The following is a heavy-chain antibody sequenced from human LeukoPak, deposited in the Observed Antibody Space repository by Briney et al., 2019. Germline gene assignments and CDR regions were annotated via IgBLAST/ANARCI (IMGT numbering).Heavy chain of an antibody. J-gene: IGHJ5*02. CDR2: ISAYNGNT. CDR3: ALYSSGWYFGEGYNWFDP. Sequence: ASVKVSCKASGYTFTSYGISWVRQAPGQGLEWMGWISAYNGNTNYAQKLQGRVTMTTDTSTSTAYMELRSLRSDDTAVYYCALYSSGWYFGEGYNWFDPWGQGTLVTVSS. CDR1: GYTFTSYG. V-gene: IGHV1-18*01. D-gene: IGHD6-19*01.